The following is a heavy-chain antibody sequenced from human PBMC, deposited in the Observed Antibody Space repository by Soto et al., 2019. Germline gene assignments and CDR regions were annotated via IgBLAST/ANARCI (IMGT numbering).Heavy chain of an antibody. V-gene: IGHV1-18*04. D-gene: IGHD6-19*01. J-gene: IGHJ6*02. CDR2: ISAYNGNT. Sequence: QVQLVQSGAEVKKPGASVKVSCKASGYTFTSYGISWVRQAPGQGLEWMGWISAYNGNTNYAQKLQGRVTMTTDTSTSTAYMELRSLRSDYTAAYYRARLTRSGWPYYYSYGMDVWGQGTTVTVSS. CDR1: GYTFTSYG. CDR3: ARLTRSGWPYYYSYGMDV.